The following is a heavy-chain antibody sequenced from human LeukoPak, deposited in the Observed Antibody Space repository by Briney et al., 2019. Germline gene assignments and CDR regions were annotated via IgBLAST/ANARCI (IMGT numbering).Heavy chain of an antibody. D-gene: IGHD1-1*01. CDR2: ISSSGGST. V-gene: IGHV3-23*01. Sequence: GGSLRLSCAASGFTFSSYAMSWVRQAPGKGLEWVSAISSSGGSTYYADSVKGRFIISRDNSKNTLYLQMNSLRAEDTAVYYCAKRDFGTLDYWGQGTLVTVSS. J-gene: IGHJ4*02. CDR1: GFTFSSYA. CDR3: AKRDFGTLDY.